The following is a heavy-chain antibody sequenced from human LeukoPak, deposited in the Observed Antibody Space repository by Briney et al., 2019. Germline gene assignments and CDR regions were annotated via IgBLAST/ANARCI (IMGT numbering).Heavy chain of an antibody. CDR3: TRDPSDSHYYYGMDV. D-gene: IGHD2-21*01. V-gene: IGHV3-49*04. J-gene: IGHJ6*02. Sequence: PGRSLRLSCTASGFTFGDYAMSWVRQAPGKGLEWVGFIRSKAYGGTTEYAASVKGRFTISRDDSKSIAYLQMNSLKTEDTAVYYCTRDPSDSHYYYGMDVWGQGTTVTVSS. CDR2: IRSKAYGGTT. CDR1: GFTFGDYA.